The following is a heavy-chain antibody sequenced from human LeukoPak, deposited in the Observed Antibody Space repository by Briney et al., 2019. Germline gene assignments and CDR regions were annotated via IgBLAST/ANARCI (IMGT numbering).Heavy chain of an antibody. Sequence: PGGSLRLSCAASGFTFSDYYMSWVRQAPGKGLEWVSTIYSGGSTYYANSVKGRFTISRDISKNTLYLQMNSLSTEDTATYYCARGGDYGLLWGQGTLVSVSS. V-gene: IGHV3-53*01. CDR2: IYSGGST. CDR1: GFTFSDYY. D-gene: IGHD4/OR15-4a*01. CDR3: ARGGDYGLL. J-gene: IGHJ4*02.